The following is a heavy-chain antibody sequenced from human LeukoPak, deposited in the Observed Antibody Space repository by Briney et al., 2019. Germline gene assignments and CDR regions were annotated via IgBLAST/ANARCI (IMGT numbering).Heavy chain of an antibody. CDR3: ARVRDGYNKDYYYYMDV. CDR1: GGSISSHY. CDR2: IYYSGST. D-gene: IGHD5-24*01. V-gene: IGHV4-59*11. Sequence: SETLSLTCTVSGGSISSHYWSWIRQPPGKGLEWIGYIYYSGSTNYNPSLKSRVTISVDTSKNQFSLKLSSVTAADTAVYYCARVRDGYNKDYYYYMDVWGKGTTVTVSS. J-gene: IGHJ6*03.